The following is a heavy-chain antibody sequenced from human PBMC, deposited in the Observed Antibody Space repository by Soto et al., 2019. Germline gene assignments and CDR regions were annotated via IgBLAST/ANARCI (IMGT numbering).Heavy chain of an antibody. D-gene: IGHD3-9*01. CDR2: IYHGGST. CDR1: GGSIIRSNC. CDR3: ARSITFDWLFFDN. Sequence: SEXLSLTCAVSGGSIIRSNCGSWFRQSPGKGLEWIGEIYHGGSTNYNPSLKSRVTISVDKSKNQFSLKLSSLTAADTAVYYCARSITFDWLFFDNWGQGTLVTVSS. J-gene: IGHJ4*02. V-gene: IGHV4-4*02.